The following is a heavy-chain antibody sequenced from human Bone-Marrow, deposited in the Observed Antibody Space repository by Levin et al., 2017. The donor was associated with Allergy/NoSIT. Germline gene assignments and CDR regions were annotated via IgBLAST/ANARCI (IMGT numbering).Heavy chain of an antibody. V-gene: IGHV3-15*01. CDR3: TTLTMIVVHGDY. D-gene: IGHD3-22*01. CDR1: GFTFSNAW. CDR2: IKSKTDGGTT. J-gene: IGHJ4*02. Sequence: GGSLRLSCAASGFTFSNAWMSWVRQAPGKGLEWVGRIKSKTDGGTTDYAAPVKGRFTISRDDSKNTLYLQMNSLKTEDSAVYYCTTLTMIVVHGDYWGQGTLVTVSS.